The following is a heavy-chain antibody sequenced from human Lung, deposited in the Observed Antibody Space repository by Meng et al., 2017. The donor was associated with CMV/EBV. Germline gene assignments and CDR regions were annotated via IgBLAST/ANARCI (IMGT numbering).Heavy chain of an antibody. CDR3: ARDRAMGSSWFDP. CDR2: ISAYNGNT. CDR1: DYTFSSYG. Sequence: ASVXVSXKASDYTFSSYGISWVRQAPGQGLEWMGWISAYNGNTNDAQRLQGRVTMTTDTSTSTAYMELRSLRFDDTAVYYCARDRAMGSSWFDPWGQGTLVTVSS. V-gene: IGHV1-18*01. D-gene: IGHD2-2*01. J-gene: IGHJ5*02.